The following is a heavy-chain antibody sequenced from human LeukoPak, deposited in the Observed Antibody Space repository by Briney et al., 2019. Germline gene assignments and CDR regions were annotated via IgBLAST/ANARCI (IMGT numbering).Heavy chain of an antibody. CDR2: IHTSDSDT. J-gene: IGHJ4*02. V-gene: IGHV5-51*01. CDR1: GYRFTKYW. D-gene: IGHD5-18*01. CDR3: ARPENGYSYRYYAY. Sequence: GESLKISCKGSGYRFTKYWIGWVRQMPGKGLEWMGIIHTSDSDTRYSPSFQGQDTISADKSISTAYLQWNSLKASDTAMYYCARPENGYSYRYYAYWGQGTLVTVSS.